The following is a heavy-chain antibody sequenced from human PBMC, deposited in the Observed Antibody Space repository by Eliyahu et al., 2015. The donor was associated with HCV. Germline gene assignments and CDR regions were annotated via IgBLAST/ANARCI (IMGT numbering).Heavy chain of an antibody. CDR2: IWYDGSNK. V-gene: IGHV3-33*01. J-gene: IGHJ4*02. CDR1: GFTFXXXG. Sequence: QVQLVESGGGVVQPGRSLRLSCAASGFTFXXXGMHWVRQAPGKGLEWVAVIWYDGSNKYYADSVKGRFTISRDNSKNTLYLQMNSLRAEDTAVYYCARDPTGYSSGWYPGFDYWGQGTLVTVSS. D-gene: IGHD6-19*01. CDR3: ARDPTGYSSGWYPGFDY.